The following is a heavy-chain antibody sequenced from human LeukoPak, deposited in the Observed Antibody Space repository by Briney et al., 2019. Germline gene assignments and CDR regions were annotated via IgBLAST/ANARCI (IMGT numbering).Heavy chain of an antibody. CDR1: GGTFSSYA. CDR3: AGGATVVTPEGYYYYGMDV. Sequence: ASVKVSCKASGGTFSSYAISWVRQAPGQGLEWMGRIIPILGIANYAQKFQGRVTITADKSTSTAYMELSSLRSEDTAVYYCAGGATVVTPEGYYYYGMDVWGQGTTVTVSS. V-gene: IGHV1-69*04. J-gene: IGHJ6*02. D-gene: IGHD4-23*01. CDR2: IIPILGIA.